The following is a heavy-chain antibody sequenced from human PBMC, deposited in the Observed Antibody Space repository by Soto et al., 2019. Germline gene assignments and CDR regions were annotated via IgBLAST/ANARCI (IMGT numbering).Heavy chain of an antibody. Sequence: EVQLLESGGGLVQPGGSLRLSCTASGFTFSSHVMSWVRQAPGKGLEWVSAASARNSNTYYADSVKGRFTISRDNSKSTVYLQLDSLRVEDTAVYHCAKDETSHGLLCYSSSCDGWFDPWGQGTLVVVSS. CDR2: ASARNSNT. J-gene: IGHJ5*02. CDR3: AKDETSHGLLCYSSSCDGWFDP. CDR1: GFTFSSHV. V-gene: IGHV3-23*01. D-gene: IGHD6-13*01.